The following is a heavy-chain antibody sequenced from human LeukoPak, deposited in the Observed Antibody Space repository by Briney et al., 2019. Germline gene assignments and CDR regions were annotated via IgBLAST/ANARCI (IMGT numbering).Heavy chain of an antibody. V-gene: IGHV4-59*01. CDR1: GGSMSSSY. D-gene: IGHD5-12*01. CDR2: LYHSGST. CDR3: ARGLRDGYSGYEPPLD. J-gene: IGHJ4*02. Sequence: PSETLSLTCTVSGGSMSSSYWSWIRQPPGKGLEWIGYLYHSGSTNYNPSLKSRVTISVDTSKNQFSLKLRSVTAADTAVYYCARGLRDGYSGYEPPLDWGQGTLVTVSS.